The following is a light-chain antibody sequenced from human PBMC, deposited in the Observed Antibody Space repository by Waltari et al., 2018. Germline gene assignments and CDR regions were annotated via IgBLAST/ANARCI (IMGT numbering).Light chain of an antibody. J-gene: IGLJ3*02. CDR1: SSNIGINI. V-gene: IGLV1-44*01. Sequence: QSVLTQPPSASGTPGQRITISCSGSSSNIGINIVNWYQQVPGTAPKLFIYGKKQRPAGVPDRFSGSKSGTSASLGISGLQPEDEADYYCAAWDESLTVWVFGGGTKLTVL. CDR3: AAWDESLTVWV. CDR2: GKK.